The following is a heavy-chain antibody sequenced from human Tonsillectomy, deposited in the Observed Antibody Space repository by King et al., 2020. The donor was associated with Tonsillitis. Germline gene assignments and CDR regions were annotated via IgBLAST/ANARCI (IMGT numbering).Heavy chain of an antibody. CDR2: IYYSGST. Sequence: VQLQESGPGLVKPSQTLSLTCTVSGGSISSGGYYWSWIRQHPGKGLEWIGYIYYSGSTYYNPSLKSRVTISVDTSKNQFSLKLSSVTAADTAVYYCASPLIVGATPRYDAFDIWGRGTKVTVSS. V-gene: IGHV4-31*03. CDR3: ASPLIVGATPRYDAFDI. D-gene: IGHD1-26*01. CDR1: GGSISSGGYY. J-gene: IGHJ3*02.